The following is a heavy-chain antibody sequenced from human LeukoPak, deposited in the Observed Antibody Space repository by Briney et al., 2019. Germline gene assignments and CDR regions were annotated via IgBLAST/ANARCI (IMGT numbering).Heavy chain of an antibody. J-gene: IGHJ4*02. Sequence: GRSLRLSCAASGFTFDDYAMHWVRQAPGKGLEWVSGISWNSGSIGYADSVEGRFTTSRDNAKNSLYLQMNSLRAEDMALYYCAKDGDRRGYSYGYELWGQGTLVTVSS. CDR2: ISWNSGSI. CDR1: GFTFDDYA. CDR3: AKDGDRRGYSYGYEL. D-gene: IGHD5-18*01. V-gene: IGHV3-9*03.